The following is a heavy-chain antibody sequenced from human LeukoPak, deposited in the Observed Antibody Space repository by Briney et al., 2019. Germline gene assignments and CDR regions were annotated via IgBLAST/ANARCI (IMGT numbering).Heavy chain of an antibody. Sequence: SETLSLTCAVYGGSFSGYYWSWIRQPPGKGLEWIGEINHSGSTNYNPSLKSRVTISVDTSKNQFSLKLSSVTAADTAVYYCAGGLGYGPRFDYWGQGTLVTASS. V-gene: IGHV4-34*01. CDR2: INHSGST. J-gene: IGHJ4*02. CDR1: GGSFSGYY. CDR3: AGGLGYGPRFDY. D-gene: IGHD5-18*01.